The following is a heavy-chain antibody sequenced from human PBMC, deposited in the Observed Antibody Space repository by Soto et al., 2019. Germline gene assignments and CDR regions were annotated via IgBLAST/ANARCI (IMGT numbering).Heavy chain of an antibody. Sequence: QVQLVQSGAEVQRPGASVKVSCRASGYAFGDYDISWVRQAPGQGLEWMGWMNPNSANTGYAQKFQGRVSMTRDMSISTAYMELSRLRPEDTAIYYCARMSTYGTLNWFDPCGQGALVTVSS. V-gene: IGHV1-8*01. D-gene: IGHD1-1*01. CDR2: MNPNSANT. J-gene: IGHJ5*02. CDR3: ARMSTYGTLNWFDP. CDR1: GYAFGDYD.